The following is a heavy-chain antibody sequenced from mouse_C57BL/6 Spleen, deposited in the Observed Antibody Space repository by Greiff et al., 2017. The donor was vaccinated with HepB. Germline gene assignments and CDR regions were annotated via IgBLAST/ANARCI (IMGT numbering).Heavy chain of an antibody. V-gene: IGHV1-52*01. CDR2: IDPSDSET. D-gene: IGHD2-3*01. Sequence: VQLQQSGAELVRPGSSVKLSCKASGYTFTSYWMHWVKQRPIQGLEWIGNIDPSDSETHYNQKFKDKATLTVDKSSSTAYMQLSSLTSEDSAVYYCARGGTYDGYRDWYFDVWGTGTTVTVSS. J-gene: IGHJ1*03. CDR3: ARGGTYDGYRDWYFDV. CDR1: GYTFTSYW.